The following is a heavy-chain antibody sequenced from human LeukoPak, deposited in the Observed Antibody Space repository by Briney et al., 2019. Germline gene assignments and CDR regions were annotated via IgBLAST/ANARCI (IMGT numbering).Heavy chain of an antibody. J-gene: IGHJ3*02. CDR2: IYYSGST. D-gene: IGHD2-2*02. CDR3: ARLYTTFRAFDI. CDR1: GGSISSGDYY. Sequence: SQTLSLTCTVSGGSISSGDYYWSRIRQHPGKGLEWIGYIYYSGSTYYNPSLKCRVTISVDTSKNQFSLKLSSVTAADTAVYYCARLYTTFRAFDIWGQGTMVTVSP. V-gene: IGHV4-31*03.